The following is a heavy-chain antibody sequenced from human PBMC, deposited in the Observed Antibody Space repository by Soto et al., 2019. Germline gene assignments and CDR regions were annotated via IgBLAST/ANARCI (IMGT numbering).Heavy chain of an antibody. CDR3: ARCRYTGTYTGRFLDY. V-gene: IGHV3-53*01. J-gene: IGHJ4*02. CDR1: GFTVSSSY. CDR2: LYTGTDT. D-gene: IGHD1-26*01. Sequence: PGGSLRLSCAASGFTVSSSYLTWVRQAPGKGLEWVAILYTGTDTVYADSVKGRFTISRDSSKNTLYLQMHSLRAEDTAMYFCARCRYTGTYTGRFLDYWGQGSLATVSS.